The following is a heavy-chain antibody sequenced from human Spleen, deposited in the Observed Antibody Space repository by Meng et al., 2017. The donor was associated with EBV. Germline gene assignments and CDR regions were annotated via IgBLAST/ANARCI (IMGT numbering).Heavy chain of an antibody. CDR1: GFSLSDYY. D-gene: IGHD1-1*01. V-gene: IGHV3-11*01. CDR2: ISNSGSTI. CDR3: ARDRLEFLDY. Sequence: GRLVGAGGGLVRPGGSLRPSCAPSGFSLSDYYMSVIRQIPGKGLEWVSSISNSGSTINYADFVKGRFTISRDNAKNSLYLQMNSLRAEDTAVYYCARDRLEFLDYWGQGTLVTVSS. J-gene: IGHJ4*02.